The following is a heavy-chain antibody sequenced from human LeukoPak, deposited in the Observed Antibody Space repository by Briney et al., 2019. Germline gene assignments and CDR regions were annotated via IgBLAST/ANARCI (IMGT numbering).Heavy chain of an antibody. CDR1: GFTFSHYA. D-gene: IGHD1-26*01. CDR2: ISFDGSNK. V-gene: IGHV3-30-3*01. J-gene: IGHJ4*02. CDR3: ARDFTPVGARFFDY. Sequence: GGSPRLSCVAPGFTFSHYAMHWVSQAPGKGLKWVEGISFDGSNKYYADSVKGRFTISRDNSKNTLYLHMNSLRPEDTAVYYCARDFTPVGARFFDYWGQGALVTVFS.